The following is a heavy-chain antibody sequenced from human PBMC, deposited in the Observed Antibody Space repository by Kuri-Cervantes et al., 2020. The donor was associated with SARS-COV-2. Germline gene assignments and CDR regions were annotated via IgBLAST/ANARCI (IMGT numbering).Heavy chain of an antibody. CDR3: ARALVYGDYESFDY. CDR1: GGTFSSYT. V-gene: IGHV1-69*06. CDR2: IIPIFGTA. J-gene: IGHJ4*02. Sequence: SVKVSCKASGGTFSSYTISWVRQAPGQGLEWMGGIIPIFGTANYAQKFQGRVTITADKSTSTAYMELRSLRSDDTAVYYCARALVYGDYESFDYWGQGTLVTVSS. D-gene: IGHD4-17*01.